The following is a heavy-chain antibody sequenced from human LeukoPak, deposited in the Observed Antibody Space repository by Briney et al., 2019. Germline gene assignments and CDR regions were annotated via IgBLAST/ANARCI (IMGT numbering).Heavy chain of an antibody. CDR1: GAAISSNSYY. D-gene: IGHD2-15*01. Sequence: PSVTLPLTCTVSGAAISSNSYYWGWLRQPPGKGLEWIGSVYFDGTTYYNPSLKSRVSTSLDTSENQFFLKLSSVTAADTAVYYCAVRIIGYCSGDSCYPDYYFDYWGQGTLVSVSS. CDR3: AVRIIGYCSGDSCYPDYYFDY. CDR2: VYFDGTT. J-gene: IGHJ4*02. V-gene: IGHV4-39*07.